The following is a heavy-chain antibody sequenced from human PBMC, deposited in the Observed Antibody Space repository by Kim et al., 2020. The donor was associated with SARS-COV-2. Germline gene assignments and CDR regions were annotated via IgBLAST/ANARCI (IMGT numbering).Heavy chain of an antibody. Sequence: GGSLRLSCVTSGFSFNNNAMTWVRQAPGKGLEWVSSLGGDGNTLYANSVKGRFTISRDNSKNTLYLQMRGLRVDDTAVYFCAKDVLQWQHDVWGQGTLVTVSS. J-gene: IGHJ4*02. D-gene: IGHD2-8*01. CDR1: GFSFNNNA. CDR3: AKDVLQWQHDV. V-gene: IGHV3-23*01. CDR2: LGGDGNT.